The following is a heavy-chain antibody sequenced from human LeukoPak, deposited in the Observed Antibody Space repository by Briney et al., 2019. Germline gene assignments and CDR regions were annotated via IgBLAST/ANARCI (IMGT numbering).Heavy chain of an antibody. D-gene: IGHD2-15*01. CDR1: GFTFSTYS. CDR2: ISSSTSTI. CDR3: ARSAYCDC. J-gene: IGHJ4*02. Sequence: PGGSLRLSCAASGFTFSTYSMNWVRQAPGKGLEWVSYISSSTSTIYYADSVKGRFTISRDNANNSLYLQMNSLRAEDTAVYYWARSAYCDCWGQGTLVTVSS. V-gene: IGHV3-48*01.